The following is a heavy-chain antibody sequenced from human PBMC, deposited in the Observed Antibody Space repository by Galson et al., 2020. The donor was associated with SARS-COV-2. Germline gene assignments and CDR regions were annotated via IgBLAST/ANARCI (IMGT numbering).Heavy chain of an antibody. CDR3: AREDVVYYDSTGLGDAFDI. D-gene: IGHD3-22*01. CDR2: IWYDGSHK. Sequence: GESLKISCAASGFTFSRYGMHWVRQAPGKGLEWVAVIWYDGSHKYNEDSVKGRFTISRDNSMNTVYLQMNSLRAEDTAVYYCAREDVVYYDSTGLGDAFDIWGQGTMVTVSS. CDR1: GFTFSRYG. V-gene: IGHV3-33*01. J-gene: IGHJ3*02.